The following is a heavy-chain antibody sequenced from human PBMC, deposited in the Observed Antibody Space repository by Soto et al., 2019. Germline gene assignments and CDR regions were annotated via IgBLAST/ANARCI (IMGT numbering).Heavy chain of an antibody. CDR3: AKDILSGVGDYDAFDI. D-gene: IGHD4-17*01. CDR2: ISWNSGRI. J-gene: IGHJ3*02. CDR1: GFTFDDYA. V-gene: IGHV3-9*01. Sequence: GGSLRLSCAASGFTFDDYAMHWVRQVPGKGLEWVSSISWNSGRIGYADSVKGRFTISRDNAKNSLYLQMNSLRAEDTALYYCAKDILSGVGDYDAFDIWGQGTMVTVSS.